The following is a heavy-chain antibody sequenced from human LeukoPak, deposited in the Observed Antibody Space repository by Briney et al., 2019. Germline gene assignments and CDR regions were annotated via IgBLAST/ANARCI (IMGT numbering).Heavy chain of an antibody. Sequence: SETLSLTCTVSGGSITTYYWSWIRQPPGKGLEWIGFIFYSGTTNYNASLKSRVTISLNTSKTQFSLKLSSVTAADTAVYYCARGTFWSGYYHDYWGQGTLVTVSP. J-gene: IGHJ4*02. CDR2: IFYSGTT. D-gene: IGHD3-3*01. V-gene: IGHV4-59*01. CDR3: ARGTFWSGYYHDY. CDR1: GGSITTYY.